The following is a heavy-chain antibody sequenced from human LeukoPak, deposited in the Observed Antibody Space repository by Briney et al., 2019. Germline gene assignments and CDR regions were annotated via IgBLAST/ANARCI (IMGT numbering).Heavy chain of an antibody. D-gene: IGHD3-22*01. V-gene: IGHV1-18*01. CDR3: ARVYYYDSSGYLPLVDY. J-gene: IGHJ4*02. Sequence: ASVKVSCKASGYTFTSYGISWVRQAPGRGLEWMGWISAYNGNTNYAQKLQGRVTMTTDTSTSTAYMELRSLRSDDTAVYYCARVYYYDSSGYLPLVDYWGQGILVTVSS. CDR1: GYTFTSYG. CDR2: ISAYNGNT.